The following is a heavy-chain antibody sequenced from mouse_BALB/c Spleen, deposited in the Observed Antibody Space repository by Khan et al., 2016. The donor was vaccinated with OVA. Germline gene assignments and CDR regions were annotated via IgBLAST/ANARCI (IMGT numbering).Heavy chain of an antibody. V-gene: IGHV3-2*02. D-gene: IGHD1-1*01. CDR2: ISYSGVT. J-gene: IGHJ2*01. CDR1: GYSITSGYA. CDR3: ARGNYYGYYFDY. Sequence: EVQLVESGPGLVKPSQSLSLSCTVTGYSITSGYAWNWIRQFPGNKLEWMGYISYSGVTSYTQSLKSRISITRDTSKNQSYLQLNSVTTEDTATYCCARGNYYGYYFDYWGQGTTLTVSS.